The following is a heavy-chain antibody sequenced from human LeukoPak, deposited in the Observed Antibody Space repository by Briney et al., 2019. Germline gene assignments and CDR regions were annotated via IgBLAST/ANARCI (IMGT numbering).Heavy chain of an antibody. D-gene: IGHD1-26*01. Sequence: SQPLSLTCTVSGGSISSGSYYWSWIRQPAGKGLEWIGRIYTSGSTNYNPSLKSRVTISVDTSKNQFSLKLSSVTAADTAVYYCARAPPEWELLSYFDYWGQGTLVTVSS. V-gene: IGHV4-61*02. CDR2: IYTSGST. CDR1: GGSISSGSYY. CDR3: ARAPPEWELLSYFDY. J-gene: IGHJ4*02.